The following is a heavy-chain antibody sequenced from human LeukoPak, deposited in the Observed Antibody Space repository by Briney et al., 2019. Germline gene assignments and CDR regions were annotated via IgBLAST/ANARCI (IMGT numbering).Heavy chain of an antibody. CDR1: GVSINDYY. CDR2: ISHTEGT. D-gene: IGHD3-22*01. CDR3: ARIRWGHSGSLCYNH. Sequence: SETLSLTCVVFGVSINDYYWSGIRQSPGKGLEWIGEISHTEGTRYNPSLERRVTMSVGTSENQLSLKLIFVTAADTAVYYCARIRWGHSGSLCYNHWGLGTLVTVSS. V-gene: IGHV4-34*01. J-gene: IGHJ4*02.